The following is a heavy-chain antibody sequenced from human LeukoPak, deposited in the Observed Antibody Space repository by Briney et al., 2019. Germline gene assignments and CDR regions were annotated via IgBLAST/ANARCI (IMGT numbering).Heavy chain of an antibody. J-gene: IGHJ6*03. Sequence: GASVKVSCKASGYTFTRHYIHWVRQAPGQGREWVGGVNPKSGGTNYAQKFLDRVTMTTDMYISTAYMELIRLRSRDTAVYFCARGSSKYVFGYYMDVWGKGTSIIVSS. CDR2: VNPKSGGT. CDR1: GYTFTRHY. V-gene: IGHV1-2*02. D-gene: IGHD4-11*01. CDR3: ARGSSKYVFGYYMDV.